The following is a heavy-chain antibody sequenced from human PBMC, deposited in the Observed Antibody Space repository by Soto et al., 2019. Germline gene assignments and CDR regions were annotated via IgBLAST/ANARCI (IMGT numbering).Heavy chain of an antibody. V-gene: IGHV3-21*04. Sequence: GGSLRLSCAASGFTFSSYSMNWVRQAPGKGLEWVSSISSSSSYIYYADSVKGRFTISRDNSKNRLYLQMNSLRADDTALYYCAKGLSRFGSNSATFDSWGQGTLVTVSS. CDR1: GFTFSSYS. J-gene: IGHJ4*02. CDR2: ISSSSSYI. D-gene: IGHD4-4*01. CDR3: AKGLSRFGSNSATFDS.